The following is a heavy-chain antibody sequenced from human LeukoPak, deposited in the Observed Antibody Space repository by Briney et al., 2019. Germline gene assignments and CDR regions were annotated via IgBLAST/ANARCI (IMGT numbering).Heavy chain of an antibody. CDR1: GYTFTSYD. CDR2: MNPNSSNT. J-gene: IGHJ5*02. Sequence: ASVKISCKASGYTFTSYDINWVRQATGQGLEWMGWMNPNSSNTGYAQKFQGRVTITRNTSISTAYMELSSLRSEDTAVYYCARGGEYSGSYYDWFDPWGQGTLVTVSS. CDR3: ARGGEYSGSYYDWFDP. D-gene: IGHD1-26*01. V-gene: IGHV1-8*03.